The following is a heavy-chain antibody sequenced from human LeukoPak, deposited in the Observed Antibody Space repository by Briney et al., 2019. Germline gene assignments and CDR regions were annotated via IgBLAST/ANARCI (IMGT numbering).Heavy chain of an antibody. CDR3: AREGGWYDLDY. J-gene: IGHJ4*02. CDR2: INPNSGGT. CDR1: GYTFAGYY. V-gene: IGHV1-2*06. D-gene: IGHD6-19*01. Sequence: ASVKVSCKASGYTFAGYYMHWVRQAPGRGLEWMGRINPNSGGTSYAQKFQGRLTMTRDTSITTAYMELSRLRSDDTAVYYCAREGGWYDLDYWGQGTLVTVSS.